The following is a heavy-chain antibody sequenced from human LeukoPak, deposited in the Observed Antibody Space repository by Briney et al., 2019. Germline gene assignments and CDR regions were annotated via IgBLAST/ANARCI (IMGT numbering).Heavy chain of an antibody. CDR3: ARRGEYDPTPFDY. Sequence: PSETLSLTCTVSGGSISSSSYSWGWIRQPPGKGLEWIGSIYYSGSTYYNPSLKSRVTISVDTSKNQFSLKLSSVTAADTAVYYCARRGEYDPTPFDYWGQGTLVTVSS. CDR2: IYYSGST. V-gene: IGHV4-39*01. CDR1: GGSISSSSYS. D-gene: IGHD3-10*01. J-gene: IGHJ4*02.